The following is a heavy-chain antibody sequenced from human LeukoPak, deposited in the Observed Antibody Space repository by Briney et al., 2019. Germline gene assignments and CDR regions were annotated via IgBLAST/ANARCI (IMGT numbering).Heavy chain of an antibody. J-gene: IGHJ4*02. Sequence: SETLSLTCTVSGGSINSYYWSWIRQPPGKGLEWIGYIYYSGSTNYNPSLKSRVTISVDTSKNQFSLKLSSVTAADTAVYYCASWCSSTICYPNYWGQGTLVTVSS. CDR2: IYYSGST. CDR1: GGSINSYY. V-gene: IGHV4-59*01. D-gene: IGHD2-2*01. CDR3: ASWCSSTICYPNY.